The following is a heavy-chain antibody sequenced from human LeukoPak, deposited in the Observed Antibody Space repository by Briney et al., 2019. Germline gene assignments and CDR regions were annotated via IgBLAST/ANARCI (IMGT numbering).Heavy chain of an antibody. CDR2: MNPNSGKT. D-gene: IGHD3-3*01. J-gene: IGHJ6*03. V-gene: IGHV1-8*01. Sequence: ASXXXXCKASXYTFTRYDINWVRQATGQGGEWMGWMNPNSGKTGYAQKFQGRVTITRNTYISTAYMELSSLRSEDTAVYYCARVTGYYDFWSGYYNYYYYMDVWGKGTTVTVSS. CDR1: XYTFTRYD. CDR3: ARVTGYYDFWSGYYNYYYYMDV.